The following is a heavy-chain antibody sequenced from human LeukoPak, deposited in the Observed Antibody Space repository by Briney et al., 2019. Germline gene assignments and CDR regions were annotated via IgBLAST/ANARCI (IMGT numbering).Heavy chain of an antibody. CDR2: INHSGSS. CDR1: GGSLGGYY. V-gene: IGHV4-34*01. D-gene: IGHD4-17*01. Sequence: PSETLSLTCGVYGGSLGGYYWTWIRQPPGKGLEWIGEINHSGSSDYNPSLKSRVTISVDTSKNQFSLKLSSVTAADTAVYYCANSIDFDYGDYYFDYWGQGALVTISS. J-gene: IGHJ4*02. CDR3: ANSIDFDYGDYYFDY.